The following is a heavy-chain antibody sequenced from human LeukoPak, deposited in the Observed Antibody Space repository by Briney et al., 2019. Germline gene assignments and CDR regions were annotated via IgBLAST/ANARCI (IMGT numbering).Heavy chain of an antibody. CDR2: IIPIFGTA. D-gene: IGHD1-26*01. CDR1: GGTFSSYA. J-gene: IGHJ6*03. CDR3: ARPSIGSSKNYYYYMDV. Sequence: GASVKVSCKASGGTFSSYAISWVRQAPGQGLEWMGGIIPIFGTANYAQKFQGRVTITADKSTSTAYMELSSLRSEDTAVYYCARPSIGSSKNYYYYMDVWGKGTTVTVSS. V-gene: IGHV1-69*06.